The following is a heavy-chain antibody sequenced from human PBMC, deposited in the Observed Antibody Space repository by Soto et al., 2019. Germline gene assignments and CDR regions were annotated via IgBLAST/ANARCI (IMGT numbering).Heavy chain of an antibody. V-gene: IGHV1-2*02. CDR3: SRAGGSYYEASGWFDP. CDR2: INPNSGGT. J-gene: IGHJ5*02. Sequence: ASVKVSCKASGYTFTSYYMHWVRQAPGQGLEWMGWINPNSGGTNYAQKFQGRVTMTRDTSISTAYMELSRRRSDDTAVYYCSRAGGSYYEASGWFDPWGQGTLVTVS. D-gene: IGHD1-26*01. CDR1: GYTFTSYY.